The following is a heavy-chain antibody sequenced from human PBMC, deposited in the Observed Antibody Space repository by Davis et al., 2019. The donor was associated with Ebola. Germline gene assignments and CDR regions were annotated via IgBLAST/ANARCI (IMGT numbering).Heavy chain of an antibody. D-gene: IGHD3-10*01. CDR2: IIPILGIA. CDR3: ARWVDPYYYGSGRTANWFDP. J-gene: IGHJ5*02. Sequence: SVKVSCKASGGTFSSYAISWVRQAPGQGLEWMGRIIPILGIANYAQKFQGRVTITADKSTSTAYMELSSLRSEDTAVYYCARWVDPYYYGSGRTANWFDPWGQGTLVTVSS. V-gene: IGHV1-69*04. CDR1: GGTFSSYA.